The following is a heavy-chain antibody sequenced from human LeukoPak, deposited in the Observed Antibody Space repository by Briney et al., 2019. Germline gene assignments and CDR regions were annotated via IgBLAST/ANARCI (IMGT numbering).Heavy chain of an antibody. D-gene: IGHD3-9*01. CDR1: GGSISSYY. Sequence: PSETLSLTCTVSGGSISSYYWSWIRQPPGKGLEWIGYSCYSGSTNYNPSLKSRVTISVDTSKNQFSLKLSSVTAADTAVYYCARDPGYDIKSWYYYGMDVWGKGATVTVSS. CDR2: SCYSGST. J-gene: IGHJ6*04. CDR3: ARDPGYDIKSWYYYGMDV. V-gene: IGHV4-59*01.